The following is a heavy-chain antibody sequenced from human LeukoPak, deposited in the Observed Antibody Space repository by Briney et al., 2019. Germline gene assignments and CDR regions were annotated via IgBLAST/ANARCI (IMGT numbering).Heavy chain of an antibody. CDR3: ARVLRYCSGGNCYSGGLGYMDV. Sequence: GGSLRLSCAASGLTFSDYNMRWIRQAPGKGLEWVSSISRSGSTKYYADSVKGRFTISRDNAKNSLFLQMNSLRAEDTAVYYCARVLRYCSGGNCYSGGLGYMDVWGKGTTVTISS. D-gene: IGHD2-15*01. CDR2: ISRSGSTK. CDR1: GLTFSDYN. J-gene: IGHJ6*03. V-gene: IGHV3-11*01.